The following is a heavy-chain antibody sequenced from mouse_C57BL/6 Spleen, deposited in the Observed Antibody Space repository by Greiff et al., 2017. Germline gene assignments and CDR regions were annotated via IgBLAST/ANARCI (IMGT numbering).Heavy chain of an antibody. CDR2: ISYSGST. J-gene: IGHJ3*01. D-gene: IGHD2-1*01. CDR3: ASKGYYSWFAY. Sequence: EVKLMESGPGMVKPSQSLSLTCTVTGYSITSGYDWHWIRHFPGNKLEWMGYISYSGSTNYNPSLKSRISITHDTSKNHFFLKLNSVTTEDTATYYCASKGYYSWFAYWGQGTLVTVSA. CDR1: GYSITSGYD. V-gene: IGHV3-1*01.